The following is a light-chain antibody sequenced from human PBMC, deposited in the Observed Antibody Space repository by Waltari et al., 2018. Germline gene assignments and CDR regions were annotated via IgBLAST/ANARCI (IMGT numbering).Light chain of an antibody. V-gene: IGLV2-23*02. J-gene: IGLJ2*01. CDR2: AVS. Sequence: QSALTQPASVSGSPGQSITISCTGTSSDVGNYNRASWYQQHPGKTPKLMSYAVSKRPSGVADRFSGSKSGDRASLTISGLQPEDEAEYFCSSYAGSSKGVFGGGTKVTVL. CDR1: SSDVGNYNR. CDR3: SSYAGSSKGV.